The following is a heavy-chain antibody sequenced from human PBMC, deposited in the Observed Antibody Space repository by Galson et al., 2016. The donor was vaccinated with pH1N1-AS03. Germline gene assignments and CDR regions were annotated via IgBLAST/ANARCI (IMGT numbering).Heavy chain of an antibody. Sequence: CAISGDSVLSDSAAWNWVRQSPSRALEWLGRTYLRSTWYHDYAESMKSRIIINADTSKNQFSLQLNSVTPEDTAVYYCVRDIYGDPLGEWGQGTPVTVSS. CDR2: TYLRSTWYH. D-gene: IGHD4-17*01. V-gene: IGHV6-1*01. CDR1: GDSVLSDSAA. J-gene: IGHJ4*02. CDR3: VRDIYGDPLGE.